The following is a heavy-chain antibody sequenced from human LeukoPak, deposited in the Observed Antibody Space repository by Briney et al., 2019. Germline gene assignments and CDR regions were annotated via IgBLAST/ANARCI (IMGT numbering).Heavy chain of an antibody. V-gene: IGHV3-21*01. Sequence: GGPLRLSCAASGFTFSSHSLMWVRQAPGKGLEWVSSISPDSGYIYYADSVKGRFTISRDNAENSLFLQMNSLGAEDTAVYYCAPFSAVTHYYFDYWGQGTLVTVSS. J-gene: IGHJ4*02. D-gene: IGHD6-13*01. CDR2: ISPDSGYI. CDR1: GFTFSSHS. CDR3: APFSAVTHYYFDY.